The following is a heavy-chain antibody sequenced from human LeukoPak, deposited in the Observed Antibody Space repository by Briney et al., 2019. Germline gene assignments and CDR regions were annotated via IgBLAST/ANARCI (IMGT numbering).Heavy chain of an antibody. V-gene: IGHV3-23*01. CDR3: AKDSGGVVVAATYDC. D-gene: IGHD2-15*01. CDR2: ISGSGSST. J-gene: IGHJ4*02. Sequence: GGSLRPSCAASGSTFSSYDMSWVRQAPGKGLEWVSTISGSGSSTYYADSVQGRFTISRDNSKNTLYLQMNSLRAEDTAIYYCAKDSGGVVVAATYDCWGQGTLVTVSS. CDR1: GSTFSSYD.